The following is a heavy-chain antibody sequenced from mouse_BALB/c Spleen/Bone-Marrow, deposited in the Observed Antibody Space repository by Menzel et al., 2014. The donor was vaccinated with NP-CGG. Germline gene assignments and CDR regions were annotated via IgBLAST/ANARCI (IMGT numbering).Heavy chain of an antibody. D-gene: IGHD2-3*01. V-gene: IGHV4-1*02. CDR1: GFDFSRYW. CDR2: INPDSNTI. CDR3: ARLGFYGGFAY. J-gene: IGHJ3*01. Sequence: EVKLQESGGGLVQPGGSLKLSCAASGFDFSRYWMSWVRQAPGKGPEWIGEINPDSNTINYTPSLKDKFIISRDYAKNTLYLQMSKVRSEDTALYYCARLGFYGGFAYWGQGTLVTVSA.